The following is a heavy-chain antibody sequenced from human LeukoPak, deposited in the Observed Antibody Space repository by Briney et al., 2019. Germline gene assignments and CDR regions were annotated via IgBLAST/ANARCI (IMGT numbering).Heavy chain of an antibody. Sequence: SVKVSCKAFGGTFSSYAISWVRQAPGQGLEWMGRIIPIFGTANYAQKFQGRVTITTDESTSTAYMELSSLRSEDTAVYYCARGLNYFDWLLPDYWGQGTLVTVSS. CDR1: GGTFSSYA. V-gene: IGHV1-69*05. CDR3: ARGLNYFDWLLPDY. J-gene: IGHJ4*02. D-gene: IGHD3-9*01. CDR2: IIPIFGTA.